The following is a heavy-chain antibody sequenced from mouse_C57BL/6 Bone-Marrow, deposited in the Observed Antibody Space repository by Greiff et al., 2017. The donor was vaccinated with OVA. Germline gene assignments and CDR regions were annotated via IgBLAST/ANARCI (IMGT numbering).Heavy chain of an antibody. J-gene: IGHJ4*01. V-gene: IGHV2-9*01. Sequence: VHLVESGPGLVAPSQSLSITCTVSGFSLTSYGVDWVRQPPGKGLEWLGVIWGGGSTNYNSALMSRLSISQDISKSQVFLKMNSLQTDDTAMYYCATHYYGSSYAMDYWGQGTSVTVSS. CDR2: IWGGGST. CDR3: ATHYYGSSYAMDY. D-gene: IGHD1-1*01. CDR1: GFSLTSYG.